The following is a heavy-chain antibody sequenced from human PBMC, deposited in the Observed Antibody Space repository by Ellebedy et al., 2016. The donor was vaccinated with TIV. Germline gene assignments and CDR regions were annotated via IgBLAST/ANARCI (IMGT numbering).Heavy chain of an antibody. CDR3: ARDASNRGDLDY. Sequence: PGGSLRLSCAASGFTFSIYAMGWVRQAPGKGLEWVPSISSSSTYIYYADSVRGRFTISRDNAKNSMYLQLSSLKAEDTAVYYCARDASNRGDLDYWGQGTLVTVSS. V-gene: IGHV3-21*01. J-gene: IGHJ4*02. CDR2: ISSSSTYI. D-gene: IGHD3-16*01. CDR1: GFTFSIYA.